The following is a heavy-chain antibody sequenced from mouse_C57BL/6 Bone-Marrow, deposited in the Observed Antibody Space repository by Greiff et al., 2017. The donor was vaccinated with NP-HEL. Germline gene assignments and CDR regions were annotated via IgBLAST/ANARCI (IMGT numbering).Heavy chain of an antibody. D-gene: IGHD2-2*01. CDR3: ARIGLWLRYYAMDY. Sequence: QVQLQQSGAELARPGASVKLSCKASGYTFTSYGISWVKQRTGQGLEWIGEIYPRSGNTYYNEKFKGKATLTADKSSSTAYMQLSSLTSEDSAVYYCARIGLWLRYYAMDYWGQGTSVTVSS. CDR2: IYPRSGNT. CDR1: GYTFTSYG. V-gene: IGHV1-81*01. J-gene: IGHJ4*01.